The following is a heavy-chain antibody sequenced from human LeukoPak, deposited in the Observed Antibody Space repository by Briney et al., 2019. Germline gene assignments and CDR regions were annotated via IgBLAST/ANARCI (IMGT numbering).Heavy chain of an antibody. Sequence: SETLSLTCTDSGVSLARDMYHWGWVRQSPEKGLESLGAIYYDGSTFYSPSFKSRVTISINASKKQLSLNLASVTAADTAVYYCARRGDAWAILYSFDVWGQRTAVIVSS. CDR3: ARRGDAWAILYSFDV. J-gene: IGHJ3*01. D-gene: IGHD2-15*01. CDR1: GVSLARDMYH. CDR2: IYYDGST. V-gene: IGHV4-39*01.